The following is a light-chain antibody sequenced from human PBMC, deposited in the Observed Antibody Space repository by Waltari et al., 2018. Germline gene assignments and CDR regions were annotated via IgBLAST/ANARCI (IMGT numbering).Light chain of an antibody. V-gene: IGKV1-39*01. CDR2: AAS. CDR3: QQRDSYPIT. Sequence: DIQMTQSPSSLSASVGDRVTITCRASQSISSYLYWYQQKPEKAPQLLIYAASSLQSGVPSRFSGRGSGTDFTLTITSLQPEDFATYYCQQRDSYPITFGPGTRLEIK. CDR1: QSISSY. J-gene: IGKJ5*01.